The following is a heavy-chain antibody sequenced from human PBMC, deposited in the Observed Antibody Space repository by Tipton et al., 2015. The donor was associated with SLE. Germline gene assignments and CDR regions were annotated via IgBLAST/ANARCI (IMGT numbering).Heavy chain of an antibody. J-gene: IGHJ2*01. D-gene: IGHD5-18*01. CDR3: ARTAGRSVKLWYFDL. Sequence: TLSLTCTVSGGSISSTNYYWAWIRQPPGKVLEWIGSIYYSGSTYYNPSLKSRITISIDTSKNQFSLKLSSVTDVDTAVYYCARTAGRSVKLWYFDLWGRGTLVTVSS. CDR2: IYYSGST. CDR1: GGSISSTNYY. V-gene: IGHV4-39*07.